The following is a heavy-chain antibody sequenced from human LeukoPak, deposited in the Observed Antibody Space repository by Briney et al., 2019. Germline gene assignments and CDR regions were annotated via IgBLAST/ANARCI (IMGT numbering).Heavy chain of an antibody. CDR3: ARDSSGWYDY. CDR1: GGSFSGYY. CDR2: INHSGST. V-gene: IGHV4-34*01. D-gene: IGHD6-19*01. J-gene: IGHJ4*02. Sequence: SETLSLTCAVYGGSFSGYYWSWIRQPPGKGLEWIGEINHSGSTNYNPSLKSRVTISVDTSKNQFSLKLSSVTAADTAVYYCARDSSGWYDYWGQGTLVTVSS.